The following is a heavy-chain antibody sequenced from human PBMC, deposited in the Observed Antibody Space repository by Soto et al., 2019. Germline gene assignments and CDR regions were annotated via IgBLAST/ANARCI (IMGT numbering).Heavy chain of an antibody. CDR3: ARLGYYYDSSGYSWFDP. V-gene: IGHV1-18*01. CDR2: ISAYNGNT. Sequence: ASVKVSCKASGYTFTSYGISWVRQAPGQGLEWMGWISAYNGNTNYAQKLQGRVTMTTDTSTSTAYMELRSLRSDDTAVYYCARLGYYYDSSGYSWFDPWGQGTLVTAPQ. CDR1: GYTFTSYG. D-gene: IGHD3-22*01. J-gene: IGHJ5*02.